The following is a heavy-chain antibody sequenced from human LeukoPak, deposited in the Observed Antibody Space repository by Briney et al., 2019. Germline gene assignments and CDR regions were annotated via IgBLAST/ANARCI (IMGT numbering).Heavy chain of an antibody. J-gene: IGHJ4*02. Sequence: GGSLRLSCAASGFTFSSYAMSWVRQPPGMGLVWVSRVEHDGSRTAYADSVTGRFTISRDNARNMVYLQMNSLRAEDTAVYYCATDLGWGQGTLVTVSS. CDR3: ATDLG. D-gene: IGHD4-17*01. V-gene: IGHV3-74*01. CDR1: GFTFSSYA. CDR2: VEHDGSRT.